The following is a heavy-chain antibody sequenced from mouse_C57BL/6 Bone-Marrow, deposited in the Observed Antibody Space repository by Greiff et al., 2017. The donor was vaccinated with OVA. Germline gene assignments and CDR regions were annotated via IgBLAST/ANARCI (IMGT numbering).Heavy chain of an antibody. Sequence: VQLQESGAELVKPGASVKISCKASGYAFSSYWMNWVKQRPGKGLEWIGQIYPGDGDTNYNGKFTGKATLTADKSSSTAYMQISSLTSEDSAVYFCARITTVNYLDYWGQGTTLTVSS. D-gene: IGHD1-1*01. CDR1: GYAFSSYW. V-gene: IGHV1-80*01. CDR3: ARITTVNYLDY. CDR2: IYPGDGDT. J-gene: IGHJ2*01.